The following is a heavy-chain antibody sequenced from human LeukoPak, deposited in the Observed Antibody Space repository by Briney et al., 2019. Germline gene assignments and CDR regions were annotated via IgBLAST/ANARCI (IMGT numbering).Heavy chain of an antibody. CDR1: GYTFTGYY. Sequence: ASVKVSCKASGYTFTGYYMHWVRQAPGQGLEWMGWINPNSGGTNYAQKFQGRVTMTRDTSISTAYMELSRLRSDDTAVYYCARGVCGGDCCWGYFQHWGQGTLVTVSS. J-gene: IGHJ1*01. CDR2: INPNSGGT. D-gene: IGHD2-21*02. CDR3: ARGVCGGDCCWGYFQH. V-gene: IGHV1-2*02.